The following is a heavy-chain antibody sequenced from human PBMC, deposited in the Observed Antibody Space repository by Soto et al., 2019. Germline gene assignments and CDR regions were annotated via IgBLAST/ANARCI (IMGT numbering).Heavy chain of an antibody. Sequence: EVQLVESGGGLVKPGGSLRLSCAASGFTFSSYSMNWVRQAPGKGLEWVSSISSSSSYIYYEDSVKGRFTISRDNAKNSLYLQINSLRAEDTAVYYCARDFFPRGVYALNWFDPWGQGTLVTVSS. CDR2: ISSSSSYI. J-gene: IGHJ5*02. CDR1: GFTFSSYS. D-gene: IGHD2-8*01. CDR3: ARDFFPRGVYALNWFDP. V-gene: IGHV3-21*01.